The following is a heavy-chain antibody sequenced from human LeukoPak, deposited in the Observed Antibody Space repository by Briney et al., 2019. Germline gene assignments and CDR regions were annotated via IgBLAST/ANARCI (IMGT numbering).Heavy chain of an antibody. Sequence: GGSLRLSCAASGFTFSSSGMHWVRQAPGKGLEWVAVIWYDGSNKYYEDSVKGRFTISRDNSKNTLYLQMNSLRAEDTAVYYCARGLGQSYNFDYWGQGTLVTVSS. CDR3: ARGLGQSYNFDY. CDR1: GFTFSSSG. D-gene: IGHD1-26*01. CDR2: IWYDGSNK. V-gene: IGHV3-33*01. J-gene: IGHJ4*02.